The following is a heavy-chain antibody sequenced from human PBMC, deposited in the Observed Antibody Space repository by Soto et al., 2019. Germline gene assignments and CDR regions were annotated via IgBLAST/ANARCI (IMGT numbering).Heavy chain of an antibody. J-gene: IGHJ4*02. V-gene: IGHV1-2*02. D-gene: IGHD6-6*01. CDR3: ARSASSIGARPDF. CDR2: INPNTGGT. CDR1: GYTFTGYY. Sequence: QVQLVQSGAEVKKPGASVKVSCKASGYTFTGYYIPWVRQVPGQGLEWMGWINPNTGGTNYAQKFQDRVTMTRDTSFSTADMELSGLRSDDTAMYYCARSASSIGARPDFWGQGTLVTVSS.